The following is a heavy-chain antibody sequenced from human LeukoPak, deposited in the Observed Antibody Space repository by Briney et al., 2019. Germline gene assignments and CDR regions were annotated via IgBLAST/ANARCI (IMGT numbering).Heavy chain of an antibody. J-gene: IGHJ3*02. CDR1: GFTFSSYW. CDR3: ARGGAFHAFDI. Sequence: PGGSLRLSCAGSGFTFSSYWMHWVRQAPGKGLVWVSRIKSDGSSTSCADSVKGRFNMARDNAKNTVFLQLNGLRTEDTGVYCCARGGAFHAFDIWGQGTMVTVSS. V-gene: IGHV3-74*01. CDR2: IKSDGSST.